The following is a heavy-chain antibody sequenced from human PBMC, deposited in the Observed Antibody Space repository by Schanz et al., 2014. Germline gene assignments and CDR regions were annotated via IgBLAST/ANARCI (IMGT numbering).Heavy chain of an antibody. Sequence: QVQLVESGGGVVQPGGSLRLSCAASGFTFSSYAMHWVRQAPGKGLEWVSLISYDGSVKYSADSVKGRFTISRDNSKNTLYLQMNSLRAEDTATYYCAKDRGEWFGELMNWGRGTLLTVSS. CDR2: ISYDGSVK. J-gene: IGHJ4*02. CDR1: GFTFSSYA. D-gene: IGHD3-10*01. V-gene: IGHV3-30*18. CDR3: AKDRGEWFGELMN.